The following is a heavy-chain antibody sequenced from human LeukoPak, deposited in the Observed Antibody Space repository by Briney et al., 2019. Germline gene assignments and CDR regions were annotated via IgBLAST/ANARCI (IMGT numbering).Heavy chain of an antibody. CDR3: ARSSGWYHRGPDYYYYYMDV. J-gene: IGHJ6*03. CDR1: GFIFDSHS. Sequence: PGGSLRLSCAASGFIFDSHSMNWVRQAPGKGLEWVSSISSTSSYIYYADSVKSRFTISRDNAKNSLYLQMNSLRAEDTAVYYCARSSGWYHRGPDYYYYYMDVWGKGTTVTVS. D-gene: IGHD6-19*01. CDR2: ISSTSSYI. V-gene: IGHV3-21*01.